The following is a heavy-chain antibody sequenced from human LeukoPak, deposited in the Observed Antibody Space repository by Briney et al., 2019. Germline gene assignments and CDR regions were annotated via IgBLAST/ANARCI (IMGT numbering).Heavy chain of an antibody. V-gene: IGHV3-30*18. CDR3: AKDRYSGLNTIDY. CDR1: EFTFSTYG. CDR2: ISYDGSYK. Sequence: QPGRSLRLSCAASEFTFSTYGMHWVRQAPGKGLEWVAVISYDGSYKFYADSVKGRFTISRDNSKSTLYLQMNSLRAEDTAVYYCAKDRYSGLNTIDYWGQGTLATVSS. J-gene: IGHJ4*02. D-gene: IGHD6-13*01.